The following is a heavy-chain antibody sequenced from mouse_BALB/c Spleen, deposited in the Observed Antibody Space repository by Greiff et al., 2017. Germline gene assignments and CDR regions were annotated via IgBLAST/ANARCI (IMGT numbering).Heavy chain of an antibody. Sequence: EVQLVESGGGLVKPGGSLKLSCAASGFTFSDYYMYWVRQTPEKRLEWVATISDGGSYTYYPDSVKGRFTISRDNAKNNLYLQMSSLKSEDTAMYYCAHDGYNYAMDYWGQGTSVTVSS. D-gene: IGHD2-3*01. CDR3: AHDGYNYAMDY. CDR2: ISDGGSYT. J-gene: IGHJ4*01. CDR1: GFTFSDYY. V-gene: IGHV5-4*02.